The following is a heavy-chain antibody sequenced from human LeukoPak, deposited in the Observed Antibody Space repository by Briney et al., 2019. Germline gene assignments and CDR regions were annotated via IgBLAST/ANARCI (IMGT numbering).Heavy chain of an antibody. Sequence: PSETLSLTCTVSGGSISYYYWSWIRQSPGKGLEWIGYIYYSGTTNYNPSLKSRVTISVDTSKNQFSLQLRSVTAADTAVYYCAREDPQATVPEGMDVWGQGTTVTVSS. CDR1: GGSISYYY. J-gene: IGHJ6*02. CDR3: AREDPQATVPEGMDV. D-gene: IGHD4-17*01. V-gene: IGHV4-59*01. CDR2: IYYSGTT.